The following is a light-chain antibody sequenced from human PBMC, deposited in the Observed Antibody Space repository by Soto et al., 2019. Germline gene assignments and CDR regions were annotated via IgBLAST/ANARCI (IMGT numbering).Light chain of an antibody. CDR1: QSVSSN. CDR2: GAS. J-gene: IGKJ2*01. CDR3: QQYNKLLRMYT. Sequence: EIVMTQSPATLSVSPGERATLSCRASQSVSSNLAWYQQKPGQAPRLLIYGASTRATGIPARFSGRGSGTEFTLTISSLQSEDFEVYYCQQYNKLLRMYTFGQGTKLEIK. V-gene: IGKV3-15*01.